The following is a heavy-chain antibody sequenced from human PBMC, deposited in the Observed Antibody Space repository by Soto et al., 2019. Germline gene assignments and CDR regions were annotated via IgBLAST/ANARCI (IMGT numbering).Heavy chain of an antibody. CDR3: ARHGSGGGYDFVAGVVVSPTFDI. Sequence: SETLSLTCTVSGGSISSGGYYWSWIRQHPGKGLEWIGYIYYSGSTYYNPSLKSRVTISVDTSKNQFSLKLSSVTAADTAVYYCARHGSGGGYDFVAGVVVSPTFDIWGQGTMVTVSS. CDR2: IYYSGST. D-gene: IGHD5-12*01. V-gene: IGHV4-31*03. J-gene: IGHJ3*02. CDR1: GGSISSGGYY.